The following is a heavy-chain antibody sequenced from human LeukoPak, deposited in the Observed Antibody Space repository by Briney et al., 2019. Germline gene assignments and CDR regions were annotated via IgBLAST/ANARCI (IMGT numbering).Heavy chain of an antibody. Sequence: GGSLRLSCAASGVTFNDDGLSWVRQAPGKGLEWVYNINWNGGSTGYADSVKGRFTISGDNAKNSLYQQMNSLRAEDTALYYCAREAYSYCTNGVCPHGMDVWGQGTTVTVSS. J-gene: IGHJ6*02. CDR2: INWNGGST. V-gene: IGHV3-20*04. D-gene: IGHD2-8*01. CDR3: AREAYSYCTNGVCPHGMDV. CDR1: GVTFNDDG.